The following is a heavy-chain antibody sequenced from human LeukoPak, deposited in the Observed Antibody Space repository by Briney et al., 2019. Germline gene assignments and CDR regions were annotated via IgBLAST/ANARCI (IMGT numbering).Heavy chain of an antibody. CDR1: GYTFTDYY. Sequence: ASVKVSCKASGYTFTDYYMHWVRQAPGQGLEWMGWMNPNSGDTNYAQKFQGWVTMTRDTSINTAYMELSRLKSDDTAIYYYAKLVDSSGWVFDFWGQGTLVTVSS. V-gene: IGHV1-2*04. CDR2: MNPNSGDT. D-gene: IGHD6-19*01. CDR3: AKLVDSSGWVFDF. J-gene: IGHJ4*02.